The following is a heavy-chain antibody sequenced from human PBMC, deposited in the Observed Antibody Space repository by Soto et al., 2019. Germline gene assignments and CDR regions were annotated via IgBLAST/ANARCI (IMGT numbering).Heavy chain of an antibody. Sequence: VESLKISCKGSGYSFTSYWISWVRQMPGKGLEWMGRIDPSDSYTNYSPSFQGHVTISADKSISTAYLQWSSLKASDTAMYYCASTYYYDSSGYFRAFDIWGQGTMVTV. J-gene: IGHJ3*02. CDR2: IDPSDSYT. V-gene: IGHV5-10-1*01. CDR1: GYSFTSYW. D-gene: IGHD3-22*01. CDR3: ASTYYYDSSGYFRAFDI.